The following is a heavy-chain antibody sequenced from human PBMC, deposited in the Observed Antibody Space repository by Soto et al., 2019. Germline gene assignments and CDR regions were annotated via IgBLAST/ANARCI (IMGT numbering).Heavy chain of an antibody. Sequence: EVQLVESGGGLVQPGGSLRLSCTASGFTFSSYWMHWVRQAPGKGLVWVSRINNDESSTTYADSVKGRFTISRDNAKNTLYLQMNSLRVEDTAVSYCARANIEAGTLLSYWGQGTLVTVSS. J-gene: IGHJ4*02. CDR2: INNDESST. CDR1: GFTFSSYW. D-gene: IGHD6-25*01. CDR3: ARANIEAGTLLSY. V-gene: IGHV3-74*01.